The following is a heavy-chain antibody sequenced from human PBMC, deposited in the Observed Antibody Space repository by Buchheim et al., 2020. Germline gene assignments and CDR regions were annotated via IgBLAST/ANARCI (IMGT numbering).Heavy chain of an antibody. V-gene: IGHV1-69*04. CDR1: GGTFSSYA. D-gene: IGHD6-19*01. CDR2: IIPILGIT. Sequence: QVQLVQSGAEVKKPGSSVKVSCKASGGTFSSYAISWVRQAPGQGLEWMGRIIPILGITSYAQKFQGRVTITADKSTSTAYMEMCRLRDEGTAAYYCAREQDSSGCYDSWGQGTL. CDR3: AREQDSSGCYDS. J-gene: IGHJ5*01.